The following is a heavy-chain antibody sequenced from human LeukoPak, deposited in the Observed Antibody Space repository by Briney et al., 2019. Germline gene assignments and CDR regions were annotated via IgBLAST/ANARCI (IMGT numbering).Heavy chain of an antibody. V-gene: IGHV3-53*01. CDR2: LYTDGKT. J-gene: IGHJ4*02. CDR3: ARAVAGLYFDY. D-gene: IGHD6-19*01. CDR1: GFIVSRND. Sequence: PGGSLRLSCAVSGFIVSRNDMAWVRQAPGKGLQWVSVLYTDGKTFYEDSMKGRFTISRDNSKNTLNLQINNQRDDDTAVYYCARAVAGLYFDYWGQGILVTVSS.